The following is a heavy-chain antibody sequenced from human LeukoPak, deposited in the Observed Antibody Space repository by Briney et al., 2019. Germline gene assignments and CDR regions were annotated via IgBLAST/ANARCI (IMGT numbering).Heavy chain of an antibody. Sequence: PGGSLRLSCAASGFTFSSYGMHWVRQAPGKGLEWVAFIRCDGSNKYYADSVKGRFTISRDNSKNTLYLQMNSLRAEDTAVYYCATSRYYYDSSGYPEYFQHWGQGTLVTVSS. D-gene: IGHD3-22*01. J-gene: IGHJ1*01. V-gene: IGHV3-30*02. CDR3: ATSRYYYDSSGYPEYFQH. CDR2: IRCDGSNK. CDR1: GFTFSSYG.